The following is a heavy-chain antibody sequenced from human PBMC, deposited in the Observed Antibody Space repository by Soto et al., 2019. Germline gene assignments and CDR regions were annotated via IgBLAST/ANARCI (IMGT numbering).Heavy chain of an antibody. CDR2: ISNRGDT. Sequence: EVHLVESGGGLVQPGGSLRLSCTASGFIVSDTYVNWVRQAPGKGLEWVSVISNRGDTHYADSVRGRFSLSRDISDNTLHLQMNNRRVEDTAVYYCAREPRYCRGGSCSITGDAYDIWGKGTMVTVSS. CDR1: GFIVSDTY. J-gene: IGHJ3*02. V-gene: IGHV3-66*01. CDR3: AREPRYCRGGSCSITGDAYDI. D-gene: IGHD2-15*01.